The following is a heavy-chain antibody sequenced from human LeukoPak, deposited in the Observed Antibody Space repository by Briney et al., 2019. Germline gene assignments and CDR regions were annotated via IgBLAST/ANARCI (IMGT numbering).Heavy chain of an antibody. Sequence: PGGSLRLSCAASGFTFSSYEMNWVRQAPGKGLEWVSYISSSGNTIYFADSVKGRFTISRDTSKNTLYLQMNSLRAEDTAVYYCAKDRYYDSSGLFDYWGQGTLVTVSS. V-gene: IGHV3-48*03. CDR1: GFTFSSYE. CDR2: ISSSGNTI. D-gene: IGHD3-22*01. CDR3: AKDRYYDSSGLFDY. J-gene: IGHJ4*02.